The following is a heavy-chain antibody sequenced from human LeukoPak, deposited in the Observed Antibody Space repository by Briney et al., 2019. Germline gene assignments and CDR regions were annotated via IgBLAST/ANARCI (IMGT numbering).Heavy chain of an antibody. V-gene: IGHV3-21*01. CDR3: ARSHMATITVPFDY. D-gene: IGHD5-24*01. CDR1: GFTFSSYS. CDR2: ISSSSSYI. Sequence: SGGSLRLSCAASGFTFSSYSMKWVRQAPGKGLDWVSSISSSSSYIYYADSVKGRFTISRDNAKNSLYLQMNSLRAEDTAVYYCARSHMATITVPFDYWGQGTLVTVSS. J-gene: IGHJ4*02.